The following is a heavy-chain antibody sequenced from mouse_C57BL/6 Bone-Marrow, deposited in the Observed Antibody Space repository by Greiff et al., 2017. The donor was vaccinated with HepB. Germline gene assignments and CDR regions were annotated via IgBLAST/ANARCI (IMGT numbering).Heavy chain of an antibody. J-gene: IGHJ2*01. V-gene: IGHV3-6*01. Sequence: EVQLQQSGPGLVKPSQSLSLTCSVTGYSITSGYYWNWIRQFPGNKLEWMGYISYDGSNNYNPSLKNRISITRDTSKNQFFLKLNSVTTEDTATYYCARGRTGYYFDYWGQGTTLTVSS. CDR3: ARGRTGYYFDY. D-gene: IGHD4-1*01. CDR1: GYSITSGYY. CDR2: ISYDGSN.